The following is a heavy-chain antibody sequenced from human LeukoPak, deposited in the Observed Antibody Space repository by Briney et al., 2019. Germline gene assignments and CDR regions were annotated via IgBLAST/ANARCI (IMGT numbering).Heavy chain of an antibody. CDR3: ARSRPMVRGVIVYYGMGV. Sequence: GASVKVSCKACGYTLTRYDINCVRQASGQGLEWMGWMSPYSGNTGYAQKFQGRVSMTSNTSIRTAYMELSSLRSEDTAVYYCARSRPMVRGVIVYYGMGVWGQGTTVTVSS. J-gene: IGHJ6*02. CDR2: MSPYSGNT. D-gene: IGHD3-10*01. CDR1: GYTLTRYD. V-gene: IGHV1-8*01.